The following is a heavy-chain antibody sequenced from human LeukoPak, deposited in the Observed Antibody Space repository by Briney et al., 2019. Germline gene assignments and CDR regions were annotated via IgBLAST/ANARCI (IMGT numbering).Heavy chain of an antibody. Sequence: SETLSLTCTVSGGSISSYYWSWIRQPAGKGLEWIGRIYTSGSTNYNPSLKSRVTMSVDTSKNQFSLKLSPVTAADTAVYYCARVYDYVWGSYPPGAFDIWGQGTMVTVSS. CDR3: ARVYDYVWGSYPPGAFDI. CDR2: IYTSGST. CDR1: GGSISSYY. D-gene: IGHD3-16*02. V-gene: IGHV4-4*07. J-gene: IGHJ3*02.